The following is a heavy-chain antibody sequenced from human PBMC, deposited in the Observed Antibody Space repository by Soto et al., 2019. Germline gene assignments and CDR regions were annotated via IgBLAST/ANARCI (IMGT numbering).Heavy chain of an antibody. CDR2: IIPIFGTA. CDR3: ARDGDYYDSSGYYYLDY. Sequence: SVKVSCKASGGTFSSYAISWVRQAPGQGLEWMGGIIPIFGTANYAQKFQGRVTITADESTSTAYMELSSLRSEDTAVYYCARDGDYYDSSGYYYLDYWGQGTLVTVSS. V-gene: IGHV1-69*13. J-gene: IGHJ4*02. D-gene: IGHD3-22*01. CDR1: GGTFSSYA.